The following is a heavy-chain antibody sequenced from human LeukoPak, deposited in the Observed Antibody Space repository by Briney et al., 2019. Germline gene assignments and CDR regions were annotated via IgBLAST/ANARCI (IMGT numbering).Heavy chain of an antibody. CDR3: ARPMISVMSLGADF. J-gene: IGHJ4*02. D-gene: IGHD3/OR15-3a*01. CDR2: ISSDGSST. CDR1: GFTFSNYW. V-gene: IGHV3-74*01. Sequence: GGSLRLSCAVSGFTFSNYWMHWVRQAPGKGLVWVSCISSDGSSTNYADSVKGRFSISRDNAKNTLYLHMNSLRAEDTALYCCARPMISVMSLGADFWGQGSLVTVSS.